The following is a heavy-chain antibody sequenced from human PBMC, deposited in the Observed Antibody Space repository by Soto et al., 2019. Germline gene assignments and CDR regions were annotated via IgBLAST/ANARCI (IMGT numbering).Heavy chain of an antibody. CDR1: GGSFNGYY. CDR3: ARGIITMVRGVIIRGTRFDP. Sequence: SETLSLTCAVYGGSFNGYYWSRSRQPPGKGLEWIGEINHSGSTNYNPSLKSRVTISVDTSKNQFSLKLSSVTAADTAVYYCARGIITMVRGVIIRGTRFDPWGQGTLVTVSS. J-gene: IGHJ5*02. V-gene: IGHV4-34*01. D-gene: IGHD3-10*01. CDR2: INHSGST.